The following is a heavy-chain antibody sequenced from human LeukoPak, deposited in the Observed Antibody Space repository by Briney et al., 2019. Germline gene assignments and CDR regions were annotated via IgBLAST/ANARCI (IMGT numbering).Heavy chain of an antibody. D-gene: IGHD2-2*01. CDR1: GFTFSSYG. V-gene: IGHV3-33*01. CDR2: IWYDGSNK. CDR3: ARGHGSSTSLATFDP. J-gene: IGHJ5*02. Sequence: GGSLRLSCAASGFTFSSYGMHWVRQAPGKGLEWVAVIWYDGSNKYYADSVKGRFTISRDDSKNTLYLQMNSLRAEDTAVYYCARGHGSSTSLATFDPWGQGTLVTVSS.